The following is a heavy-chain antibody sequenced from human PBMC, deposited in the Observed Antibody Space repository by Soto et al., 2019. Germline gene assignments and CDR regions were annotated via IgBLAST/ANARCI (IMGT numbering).Heavy chain of an antibody. V-gene: IGHV5-10-1*03. CDR1: GYTFTTFW. CDR3: ARLFCSTSTCDSWFDP. J-gene: IGHJ5*02. D-gene: IGHD2-2*01. Sequence: DVQLVQSGAEVKKPGESLRISCTGFGYTFTTFWISWVRQMPGKGLEWMGRVDPRDSSVNYNPSFQGRVTISVDKSISTAYLQWGDLEASDTAMYYCARLFCSTSTCDSWFDPWGQGTLVTVST. CDR2: VDPRDSSV.